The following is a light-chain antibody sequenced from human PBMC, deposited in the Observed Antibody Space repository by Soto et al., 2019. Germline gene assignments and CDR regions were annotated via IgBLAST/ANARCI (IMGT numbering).Light chain of an antibody. CDR2: DVS. V-gene: IGLV2-11*01. Sequence: QSALTQPRSVSGSPGQSVTISCTGTSSDIGGYNYVSWYQQHPGKAPKLMIYDVSKRPSGVPDRFSGSKSGNTASLTISGLQAEDEADYHCCSYAGSHTWVFGGGTKLTVL. CDR3: CSYAGSHTWV. J-gene: IGLJ2*01. CDR1: SSDIGGYNY.